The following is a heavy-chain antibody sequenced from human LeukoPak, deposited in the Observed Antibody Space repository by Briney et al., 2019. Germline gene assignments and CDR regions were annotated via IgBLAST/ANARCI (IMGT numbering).Heavy chain of an antibody. V-gene: IGHV4-30-2*01. CDR3: ARDRDNLGSWFDP. J-gene: IGHJ5*02. CDR1: GGSISSGGYY. CDR2: IYHSGST. D-gene: IGHD1-20*01. Sequence: SETLSLTCTVSGGSISSGGYYWSWIRQPPGKGLEWIGYIYHSGSTYYNPSLKSRVTISVDRSKNQFSLKLSSVTAADTAVYYCARDRDNLGSWFDPWGQGTLVTVSS.